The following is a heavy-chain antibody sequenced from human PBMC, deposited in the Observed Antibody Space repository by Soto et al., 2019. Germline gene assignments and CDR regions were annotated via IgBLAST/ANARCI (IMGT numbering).Heavy chain of an antibody. CDR2: IYYSGST. D-gene: IGHD6-13*01. CDR3: ARHGIRSQQLETRKGGKTRRTPPTGSF. Sequence: SETLSLTCTVSGGSVSSGSYYWSWIRQPPGKGLEWIGYIYYSGSTNYNPPLKSRVTISVDTSKNQFSLKLSSVTAADTAVYYCARHGIRSQQLETRKGGKTRRTPPTGSFWSQGTLVTVSS. CDR1: GGSVSSGSYY. V-gene: IGHV4-61*01. J-gene: IGHJ4*02.